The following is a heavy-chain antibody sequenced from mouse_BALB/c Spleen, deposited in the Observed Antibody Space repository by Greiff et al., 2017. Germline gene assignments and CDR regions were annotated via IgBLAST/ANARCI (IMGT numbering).Heavy chain of an antibody. J-gene: IGHJ3*01. D-gene: IGHD2-2*01. CDR2: ISYDGSN. Sequence: EVKLLESGPGLVKPSQSLSLTCSVTGYSITSGYYWNWIRQFPGNKLEWMGYISYDGSNNYNPSLKNRISITRDTSKNQFFLKLNSVTTEDTATYYCAREVTTGRFAYWGQGTLVTVSA. CDR3: AREVTTGRFAY. V-gene: IGHV3-6*02. CDR1: GYSITSGYY.